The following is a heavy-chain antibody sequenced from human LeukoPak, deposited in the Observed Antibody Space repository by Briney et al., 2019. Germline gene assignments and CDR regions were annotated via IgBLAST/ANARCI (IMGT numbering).Heavy chain of an antibody. Sequence: SETLSLTCTVSGGSISSYYWTWIRQPPGKGLEWIGYIYHSGSTYYNPSLKSRVTISVDRSKNQFSLKLSSVTAADTAVYYCARDPVTTDYYYYYMDVWGKGTTVTVSS. CDR3: ARDPVTTDYYYYYMDV. D-gene: IGHD4-11*01. CDR1: GGSISSYY. V-gene: IGHV4-59*12. J-gene: IGHJ6*03. CDR2: IYHSGST.